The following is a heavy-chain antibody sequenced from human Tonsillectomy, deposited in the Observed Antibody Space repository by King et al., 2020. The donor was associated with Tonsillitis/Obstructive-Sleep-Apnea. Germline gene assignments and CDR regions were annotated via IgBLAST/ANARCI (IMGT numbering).Heavy chain of an antibody. CDR1: VFTFSRYA. CDR2: ISGSGGST. J-gene: IGHJ6*02. D-gene: IGHD1-14*01. CDR3: EKEKRGGGKAARPEDDGREG. V-gene: IGHV3-23*04. Sequence: VPLVASGGGLVPPGGSLRLSCAASVFTFSRYALSWVRQAPGQGLEWVSAISGSGGSTYYADSVKGRFTLSRDNSKNTLSLQMNSLRAEDTAVYYGEKEKRGGGKAARPEDDGREGGGQGTTGT.